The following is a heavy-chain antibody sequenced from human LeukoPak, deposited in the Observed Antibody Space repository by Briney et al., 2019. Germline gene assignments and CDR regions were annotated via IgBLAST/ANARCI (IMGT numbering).Heavy chain of an antibody. J-gene: IGHJ4*02. Sequence: GGSLRLSCAASGFTFSVYGMYWVRQAPGKGLEWVAYIQHDGRNKYYADSVKGRFTISRDNAKNTLYLQMNSLRAEDTAVYYCAKIGFPTTVLTPGTIWWGQGSLVTVSS. V-gene: IGHV3-30*02. D-gene: IGHD4-23*01. CDR2: IQHDGRNK. CDR3: AKIGFPTTVLTPGTIW. CDR1: GFTFSVYG.